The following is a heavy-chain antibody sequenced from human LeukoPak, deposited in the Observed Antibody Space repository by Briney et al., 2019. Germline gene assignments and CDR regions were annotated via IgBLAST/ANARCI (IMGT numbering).Heavy chain of an antibody. CDR3: ARDREMATIRVLVLDP. V-gene: IGHV4-38-2*02. CDR2: IYHSGST. Sequence: PSETLSLTCTVSGYPISSGYYWGWIRQPPGKGLEWIGSIYHSGSTYYNPSLKSRVTISVDTSKNQFSLKLSSVTAADTAVYYCARDREMATIRVLVLDPWGQGTLVTVSS. D-gene: IGHD5-24*01. J-gene: IGHJ5*02. CDR1: GYPISSGYY.